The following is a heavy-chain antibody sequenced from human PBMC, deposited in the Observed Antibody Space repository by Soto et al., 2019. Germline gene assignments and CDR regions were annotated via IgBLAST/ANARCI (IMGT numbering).Heavy chain of an antibody. J-gene: IGHJ6*02. V-gene: IGHV1-18*01. CDR3: ARSPGYRASWVYFYYGMKS. CDR2: INTYHGNT. Sequence: QVQLVQSGAELKKPGASVKVSCKASGYTFTNYGISWVRQAPGQGLEWMGWINTYHGNTKYAQKLQGRVTMTKDTSTSTAYMERTSLRSDDTAVYYCARSPGYRASWVYFYYGMKSWGQGPTVIVS. D-gene: IGHD6-13*01. CDR1: GYTFTNYG.